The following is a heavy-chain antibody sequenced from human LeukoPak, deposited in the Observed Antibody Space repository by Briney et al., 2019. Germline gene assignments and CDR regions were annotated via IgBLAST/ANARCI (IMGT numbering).Heavy chain of an antibody. Sequence: ASVKVSCKASGYTLTGYYMHWVRQAPGQGLEWMGWINPNSGGTNYAQKFQGWVTMTRDTSISTAYMELSRLRSDDTAVYYCARADAWLRYNGFDPWGQGTLVTVSS. D-gene: IGHD5-12*01. CDR1: GYTLTGYY. CDR3: ARADAWLRYNGFDP. V-gene: IGHV1-2*04. J-gene: IGHJ5*02. CDR2: INPNSGGT.